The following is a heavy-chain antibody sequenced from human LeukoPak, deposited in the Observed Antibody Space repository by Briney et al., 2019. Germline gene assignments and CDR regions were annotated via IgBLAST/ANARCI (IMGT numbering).Heavy chain of an antibody. J-gene: IGHJ4*02. CDR2: ISHSGST. CDR3: ARVKGRYYDSSGYYGGFDY. CDR1: GGSFSGYY. D-gene: IGHD3-22*01. Sequence: SETLSLTCAVYGGSFSGYYWSWIRQPPGKGLEWIGEISHSGSTNYNPSLKSRVTISVDTSKNQFSLKLSSVTAADTAVYYCARVKGRYYDSSGYYGGFDYWGQGTLVTVSS. V-gene: IGHV4-34*01.